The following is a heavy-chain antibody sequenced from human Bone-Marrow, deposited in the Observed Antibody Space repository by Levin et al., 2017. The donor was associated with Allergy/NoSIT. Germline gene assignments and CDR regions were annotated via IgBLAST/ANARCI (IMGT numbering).Heavy chain of an antibody. CDR3: ARGGYYDFWSGHTEDWFDP. V-gene: IGHV4-59*01. CDR2: IYYSGST. D-gene: IGHD3-3*01. J-gene: IGHJ5*02. CDR1: GGSISSYY. Sequence: SETLSLTCTVSGGSISSYYWSWIRQPPGKGLEWIGYIYYSGSTNYNPSLKSRVTISVDTSKNQFSLKLGSVTAADTAVYYCARGGYYDFWSGHTEDWFDPWGQGTLVTVSS.